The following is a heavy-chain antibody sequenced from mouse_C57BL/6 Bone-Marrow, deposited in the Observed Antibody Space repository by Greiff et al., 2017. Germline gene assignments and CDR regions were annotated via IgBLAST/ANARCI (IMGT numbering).Heavy chain of an antibody. D-gene: IGHD1-1*01. J-gene: IGHJ2*01. CDR1: GYAFSSSW. CDR3: ASAVPLGTVVATGDY. CDR2: IYPGDGDT. Sequence: QVQLQQSGPELVKPGASVKISCTASGYAFSSSWMNWVKQRPGQGLEWIGRIYPGDGDTNYNGKFKGKATLTADTSSSTAYMQLSSLTSEDSAVYVGASAVPLGTVVATGDYWGQGTTLTVSS. V-gene: IGHV1-82*01.